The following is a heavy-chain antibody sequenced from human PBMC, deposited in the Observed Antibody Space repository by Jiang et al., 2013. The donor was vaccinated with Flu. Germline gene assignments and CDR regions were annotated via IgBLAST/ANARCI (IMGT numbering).Heavy chain of an antibody. D-gene: IGHD2-15*01. Sequence: GSGLVKPSQTLSLTCTVSGGSISSGGYYWSWIRQHPGKGLEWIGYIYYSGSTYYNPSLKSRVTISVDTSKNQFSLKLSSVTAADTAVYYCARTRYCSGGSCYLDFDYWGQGPWSPSPQ. CDR3: ARTRYCSGGSCYLDFDY. CDR2: IYYSGST. CDR1: GGSISSGGYY. V-gene: IGHV4-31*03. J-gene: IGHJ4*02.